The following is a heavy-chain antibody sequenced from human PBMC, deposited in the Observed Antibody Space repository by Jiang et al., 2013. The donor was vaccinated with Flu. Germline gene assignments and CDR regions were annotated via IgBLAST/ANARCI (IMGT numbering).Heavy chain of an antibody. Sequence: VQLLESGGGLVQPGGSLRLSCAASGFTFSGYAMSWVRQAPGKGLEWVSAISGSGGSTYYADSVKGRFTISRDNSKNTLYLQMNSLRAEDTAVYYCAKNRIVVVPAPNWFDPWGQGTLVTVSS. CDR3: AKNRIVVVPAPNWFDP. CDR2: ISGSGGST. D-gene: IGHD2-2*01. J-gene: IGHJ5*02. V-gene: IGHV3-23*01. CDR1: GFTFSGYA.